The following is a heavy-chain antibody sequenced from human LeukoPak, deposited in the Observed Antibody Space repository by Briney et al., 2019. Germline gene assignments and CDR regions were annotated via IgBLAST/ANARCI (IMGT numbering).Heavy chain of an antibody. CDR2: VYYTGKT. D-gene: IGHD1-26*01. CDR1: GGSTTSSSYY. Sequence: SETLSLTCTVSGGSTTSSSYYWAWIRQPPGKGPEWIADVYYTGKTYYNPSLRSRLTISLDTSKNQISLRVTSVTATDTAVYYCARRPGSRTNWFDPWGQGTLVIVSS. V-gene: IGHV4-39*01. J-gene: IGHJ5*02. CDR3: ARRPGSRTNWFDP.